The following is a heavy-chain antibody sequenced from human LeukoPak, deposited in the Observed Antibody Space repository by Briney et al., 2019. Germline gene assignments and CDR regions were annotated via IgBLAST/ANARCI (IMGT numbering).Heavy chain of an antibody. D-gene: IGHD1-20*01. CDR1: GFTFSSYD. J-gene: IGHJ6*02. Sequence: PGGSLRLSCPASGFTFSSYDMHWVRQATGKGLEWVSAIDAAGATYYAGSVRGRFIISRENAKNSFYLQLNSLRAEDTAVYYCAGVMTGSLGPYGMDVWGQGTTVTVSS. V-gene: IGHV3-13*01. CDR3: AGVMTGSLGPYGMDV. CDR2: IDAAGAT.